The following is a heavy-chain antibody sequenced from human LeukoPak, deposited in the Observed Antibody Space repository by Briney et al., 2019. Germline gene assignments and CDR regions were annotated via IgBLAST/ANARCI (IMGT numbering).Heavy chain of an antibody. CDR3: AKGDGSYYMDY. CDR1: GFTFSSYW. Sequence: GGSLRLSCAASGFTFSSYWMSWVRQAPGKGLEWVSAISGSYGSTYCADSVKGRFTISRDNSKNTLYLQMNSLRAEDTAVYYCAKGDGSYYMDYWGQGTQVTVSS. V-gene: IGHV3-23*01. CDR2: ISGSYGST. J-gene: IGHJ4*02. D-gene: IGHD1-26*01.